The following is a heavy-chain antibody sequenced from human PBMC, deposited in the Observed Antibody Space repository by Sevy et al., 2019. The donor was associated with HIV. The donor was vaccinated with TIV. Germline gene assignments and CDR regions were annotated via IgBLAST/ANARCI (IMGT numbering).Heavy chain of an antibody. CDR1: GYTFTSYD. CDR2: MSPNSGNT. CDR3: VRILSTSYYNYHALDV. J-gene: IGHJ6*02. D-gene: IGHD2-2*01. V-gene: IGHV1-8*01. Sequence: ASVKVSCRASGYTFTSYDIHWVRQTTGQGLEWMGWMSPNSGNTGYAQKFQGRVTMTRDTSKGTAYMELRSLRSDDTAVYYCVRILSTSYYNYHALDVWGQGTTVTVSS.